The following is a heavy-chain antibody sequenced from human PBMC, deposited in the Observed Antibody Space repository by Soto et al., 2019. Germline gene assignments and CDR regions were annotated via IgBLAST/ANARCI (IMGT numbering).Heavy chain of an antibody. V-gene: IGHV3-30*18. CDR1: GFTFSSYG. D-gene: IGHD6-13*01. CDR3: AKSIAAAGNYYYYGMDV. Sequence: GSLRLHWGAPGFTFSSYGMHWVRQASGKGLEWVAVISYVGNNKYYADSVKGRFTISRDNSKNTLYLQMNSLRAEDTAVYYCAKSIAAAGNYYYYGMDVWGQGTTVTVSS. CDR2: ISYVGNNK. J-gene: IGHJ6*02.